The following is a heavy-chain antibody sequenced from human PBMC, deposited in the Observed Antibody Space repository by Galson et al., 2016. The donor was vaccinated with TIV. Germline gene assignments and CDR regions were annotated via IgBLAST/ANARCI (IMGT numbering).Heavy chain of an antibody. CDR1: GLIFNGYA. Sequence: SVKVSCKASGLIFNGYAISWVRQAPGQGLEWMGGIIPMFGTANYARNFQGRVTITADKSTSTAYMELSSLRSEDTAVYYCAEASKYESSGYYRDVFDIWGQGTTVTVSS. D-gene: IGHD3-22*01. J-gene: IGHJ3*02. V-gene: IGHV1-69*06. CDR3: AEASKYESSGYYRDVFDI. CDR2: IIPMFGTA.